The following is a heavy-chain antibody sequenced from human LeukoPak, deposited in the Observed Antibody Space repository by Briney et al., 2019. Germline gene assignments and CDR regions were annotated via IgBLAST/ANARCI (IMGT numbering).Heavy chain of an antibody. J-gene: IGHJ4*02. CDR1: GFTFDDYA. V-gene: IGHV3-9*01. CDR2: ISWNSGSI. CDR3: VSFYETY. D-gene: IGHD2/OR15-2a*01. Sequence: GGSLRLSCAASGFTFDDYAMHWVRQAPGKGLEWVSGISWNSGSIGYADSMKGRFTISRDNAKNSLYLQMNSLRAEDTAVYYCVSFYETYWGRGTLVTVSS.